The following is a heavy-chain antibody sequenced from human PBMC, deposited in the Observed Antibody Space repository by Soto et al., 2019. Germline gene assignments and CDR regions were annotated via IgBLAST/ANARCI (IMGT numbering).Heavy chain of an antibody. Sequence: QVQLVESGGGVVQPGRSLRLSCAASGFTFSSYGMHWVRQAPGKGLEWVAVIWYDGSNKYYADSVKGRFTISRDNSKNTLYLQMNSLRAEDTAVYYCARDLGSSSWDLDYWGQGTLVTVSS. V-gene: IGHV3-33*01. CDR3: ARDLGSSSWDLDY. CDR2: IWYDGSNK. J-gene: IGHJ4*02. D-gene: IGHD6-13*01. CDR1: GFTFSSYG.